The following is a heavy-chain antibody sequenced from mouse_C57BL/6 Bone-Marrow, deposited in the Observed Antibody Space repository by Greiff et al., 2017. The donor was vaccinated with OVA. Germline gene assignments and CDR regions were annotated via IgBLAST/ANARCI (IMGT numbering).Heavy chain of an antibody. V-gene: IGHV5-17*01. CDR1: GFTFSDYG. Sequence: DVMLVESGGGLVKPGGSLKLSCAASGFTFSDYGMHWVRQAPEKGLEWVAYISSGSSTIYYADTVKGRFTISRDNAKNTLFLQMTSLRSEDTAMYYCARDGKWYFDVWGTGTTVTVSS. D-gene: IGHD2-1*01. CDR3: ARDGKWYFDV. CDR2: ISSGSSTI. J-gene: IGHJ1*03.